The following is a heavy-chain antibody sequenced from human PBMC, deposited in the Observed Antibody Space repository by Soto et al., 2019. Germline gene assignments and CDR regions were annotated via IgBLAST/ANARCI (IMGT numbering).Heavy chain of an antibody. CDR1: GFTFSSYG. Sequence: GGSLRLSCAASGFTFSSYGMHWVRQAPGKGLEWVAVIWYDGSNKYYADSVKGRFTISRDNSKNTLYLQMNSRRAEDAAVYYCARALVTGDRGGSRELDYWGQGTLVTVSS. V-gene: IGHV3-33*01. CDR3: ARALVTGDRGGSRELDY. D-gene: IGHD3-16*01. J-gene: IGHJ4*02. CDR2: IWYDGSNK.